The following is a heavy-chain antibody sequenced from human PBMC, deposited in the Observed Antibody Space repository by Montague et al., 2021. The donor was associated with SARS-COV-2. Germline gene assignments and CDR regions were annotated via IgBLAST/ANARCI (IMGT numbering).Heavy chain of an antibody. D-gene: IGHD3-9*01. CDR2: IDWDDDK. J-gene: IGHJ6*02. CDR3: ARRTYDILTGYDYGMDV. CDR1: GFSLSTSGMC. V-gene: IGHV2-70*11. Sequence: PALVKPTQTLTLTCTFSGFSLSTSGMCVSWIRQPPGKAPEWLARIDWDDDKYYSTSLKTRLTISKDTSKNQVVLTMTNMDPVDTATYYCARRTYDILTGYDYGMDVWGQGTTATVSS.